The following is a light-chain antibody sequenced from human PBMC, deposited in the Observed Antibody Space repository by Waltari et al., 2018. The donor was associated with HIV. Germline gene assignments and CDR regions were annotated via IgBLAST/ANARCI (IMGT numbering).Light chain of an antibody. CDR2: EDT. CDR1: KLGDQY. V-gene: IGLV3-1*01. J-gene: IGLJ3*02. CDR3: QAWDTSVWV. Sequence: SYELTHSPSLSVSPGQTASHTCPGAKLGDQYACWYQQKPGQSPVLVIYEDTKRPAGIPERFSGSSSGNTATLTIRGTQAVDAADYYCQAWDTSVWVFGGGTKLTVL.